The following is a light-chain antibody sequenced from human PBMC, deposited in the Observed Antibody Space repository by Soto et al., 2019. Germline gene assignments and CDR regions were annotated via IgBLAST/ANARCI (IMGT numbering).Light chain of an antibody. CDR3: QQYNNWPHT. CDR1: EDISYW. J-gene: IGKJ3*01. Sequence: DIQMTQTPSSVSASVGDRVTITCRASEDISYWVAWYQQKPGKAPKLLIHAASSLHSGVPSRFSGSGSGTEFTLTISSLQSEDFAVYYCQQYNNWPHTFGPGTKVDIK. V-gene: IGKV1-12*01. CDR2: AAS.